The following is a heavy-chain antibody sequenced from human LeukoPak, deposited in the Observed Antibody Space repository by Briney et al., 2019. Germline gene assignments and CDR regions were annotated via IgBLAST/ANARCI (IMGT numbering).Heavy chain of an antibody. CDR3: ARSAYGGYYDSSGLRDY. D-gene: IGHD3-22*01. Sequence: GGSLRLSCAASGFTFSSYSMNWVRQAPGKGLEWVSSISSSSSYIYYADSVKGRFTISRDNAKNTLYLQMNSLRAEDTAVYYCARSAYGGYYDSSGLRDYWGQGTLVTVSS. J-gene: IGHJ4*02. V-gene: IGHV3-21*01. CDR1: GFTFSSYS. CDR2: ISSSSSYI.